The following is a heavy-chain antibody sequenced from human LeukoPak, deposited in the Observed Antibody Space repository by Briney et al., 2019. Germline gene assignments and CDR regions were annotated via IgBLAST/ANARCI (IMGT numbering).Heavy chain of an antibody. CDR1: GGSISSYY. CDR3: ARDRGYCSGSNCYMVFDY. V-gene: IGHV4-59*01. Sequence: SETLSLTCTVSGGSISSYYWSWIRQPPGKGLEWIGYIYYSGSTNYNPSLKSRVTISVDTSKNQFSLKLSSVTAADTAVYYCARDRGYCSGSNCYMVFDYCGQGTLVTVSS. D-gene: IGHD2-15*01. CDR2: IYYSGST. J-gene: IGHJ4*02.